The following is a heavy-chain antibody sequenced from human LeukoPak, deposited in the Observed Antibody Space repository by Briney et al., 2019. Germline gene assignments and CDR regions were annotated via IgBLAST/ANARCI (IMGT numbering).Heavy chain of an antibody. D-gene: IGHD1-26*01. J-gene: IGHJ6*03. V-gene: IGHV3-48*03. CDR2: ISSSGSTI. CDR3: ARDYGSYFLPKYYYIDV. Sequence: PGGSLRLSCAASGFTFSSYEMNWVRQAPGKGLEWVSYISSSGSTIYYADSVKGRFTISRDNAKNSLYLQMNSLRAEDTAVYYRARDYGSYFLPKYYYIDVWGKGTTVTVSS. CDR1: GFTFSSYE.